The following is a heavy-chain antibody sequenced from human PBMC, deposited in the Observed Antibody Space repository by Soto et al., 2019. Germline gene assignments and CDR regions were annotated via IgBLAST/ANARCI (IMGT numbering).Heavy chain of an antibody. CDR1: GGSISCLGYY. Sequence: PSETLSLTCAVSGGSISCLGYYWSWTRQDPGKGLEWIGHIFHSGNMDYNPSLQSRVTMSVDTSKNQFSLKLSSVTAADTAVYYCAREERFSHWLDPWGQGTLVTVSS. CDR3: AREERFSHWLDP. V-gene: IGHV4-31*11. CDR2: IFHSGNM. J-gene: IGHJ5*02.